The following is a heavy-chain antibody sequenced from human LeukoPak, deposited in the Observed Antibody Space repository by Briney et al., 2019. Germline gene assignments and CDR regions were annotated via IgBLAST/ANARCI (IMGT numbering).Heavy chain of an antibody. Sequence: GGSLRLSCAASGFTFSSYAMSWVRQAPGKGLEWVSAISGSGGSTYYADSVKGRFTISRDNSKNTLHLQMNSLRAEDTAVYYCAKDSPRWGNLEGDWFDPWGQGTLVTVST. D-gene: IGHD3-16*01. CDR3: AKDSPRWGNLEGDWFDP. J-gene: IGHJ5*02. CDR2: ISGSGGST. V-gene: IGHV3-23*01. CDR1: GFTFSSYA.